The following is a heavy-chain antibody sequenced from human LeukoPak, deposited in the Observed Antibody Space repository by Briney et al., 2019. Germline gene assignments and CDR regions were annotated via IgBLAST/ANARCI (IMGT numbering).Heavy chain of an antibody. J-gene: IGHJ4*02. CDR2: IIPNLGTT. Sequence: ASVKVSCKASGYTFTSYGISWVRQAPGQGLEWMGRIIPNLGTTSRAQNFQDRVTLTADKSTNTAYMELTSLTSDDTAVYYCATTNDGGGYQWGDFFDFWGQGTLVTVSS. D-gene: IGHD3-22*01. CDR3: ATTNDGGGYQWGDFFDF. V-gene: IGHV1-69*04. CDR1: GYTFTSYG.